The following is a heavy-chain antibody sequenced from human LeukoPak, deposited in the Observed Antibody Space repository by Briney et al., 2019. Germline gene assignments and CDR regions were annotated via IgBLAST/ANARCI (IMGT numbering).Heavy chain of an antibody. CDR2: ISSSSSYM. Sequence: GGSLRLSCVASGFTFNSYNMNWVRQAPGKGLEWVSSISSSSSYMYSADSVEGRFTISRDNAKNSLYLHMNSRRVEDTAVYYCVRDRALDYWGQGTLVTVSS. D-gene: IGHD3-16*02. CDR1: GFTFNSYN. CDR3: VRDRALDY. J-gene: IGHJ4*02. V-gene: IGHV3-21*01.